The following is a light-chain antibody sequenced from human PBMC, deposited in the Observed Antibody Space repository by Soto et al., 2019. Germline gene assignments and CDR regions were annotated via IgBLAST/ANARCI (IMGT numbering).Light chain of an antibody. J-gene: IGKJ4*01. CDR3: QQRSNWHPRPLT. V-gene: IGKV3D-11*01. CDR2: DAS. Sequence: EIVLTQSPATLSLSPGERATLSCRASQGVSSYLAWYQQKPGQAPRLLIYDASNRATGIPARFSGSGPGTDFTLTISSLEPEDFAVYYCQQRSNWHPRPLTFGGGTKVEIK. CDR1: QGVSSY.